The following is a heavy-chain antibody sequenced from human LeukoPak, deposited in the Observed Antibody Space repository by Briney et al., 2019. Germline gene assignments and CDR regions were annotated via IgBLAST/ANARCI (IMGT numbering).Heavy chain of an antibody. J-gene: IGHJ3*02. V-gene: IGHV4-61*02. Sequence: PSETLSLTCTVSGGSISSGSYYWSWIRQPAGKGLEWIGRIYTSGSTNYNPSLKSRVTISVDTSKNQFSLKLSSVTAADTAVYYCARVGGRIAAADPADAFDIWGQGTMVTVSS. D-gene: IGHD6-13*01. CDR1: GGSISSGSYY. CDR2: IYTSGST. CDR3: ARVGGRIAAADPADAFDI.